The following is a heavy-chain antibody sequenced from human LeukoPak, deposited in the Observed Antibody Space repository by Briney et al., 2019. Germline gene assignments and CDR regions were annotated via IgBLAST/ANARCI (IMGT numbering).Heavy chain of an antibody. CDR1: GGSFSGYY. D-gene: IGHD2-2*01. J-gene: IGHJ3*02. V-gene: IGHV4-34*01. CDR3: ASLWPYQLSAFDI. Sequence: SETLSLTCAVYGGSFSGYYWSWIRQPPGKGLKWIGELNHSGSTNYNPSLKSRVTISVDTSKNQFSLKLSSVTAADTAVYYCASLWPYQLSAFDIWGQGTMVTVSS. CDR2: LNHSGST.